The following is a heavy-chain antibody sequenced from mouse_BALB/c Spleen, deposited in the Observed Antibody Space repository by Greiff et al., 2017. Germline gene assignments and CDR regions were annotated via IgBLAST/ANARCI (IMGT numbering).Heavy chain of an antibody. CDR1: GYAFTNYL. J-gene: IGHJ3*01. V-gene: IGHV1-54*01. CDR2: INPGSGGT. D-gene: IGHD1-1*01. Sequence: QVQLQQSGAELVRPVTSVKVSCKASGYAFTNYLIEWVKQRPGQGLEWIGVINPGSGGTNYNEKFKGKATLTADKSSSTAYMQLSSLTSDDSAVYFCAREGTYGSSPAWFAYWGQGTLVTVSA. CDR3: AREGTYGSSPAWFAY.